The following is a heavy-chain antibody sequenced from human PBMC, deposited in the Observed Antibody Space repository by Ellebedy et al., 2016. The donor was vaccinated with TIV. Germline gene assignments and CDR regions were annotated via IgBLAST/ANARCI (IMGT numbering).Heavy chain of an antibody. CDR3: ARSSWPPEDV. Sequence: PGGSLRLSCAGSGFTFRSYWMNRVRQVPGKGLEWVATIKEDGSEKYYVDSVKGRFTISRDNAKNSLYLQMNSLRGEDTAVYYCARSSWPPEDVWGQGTTVTVSS. CDR1: GFTFRSYW. D-gene: IGHD6-6*01. V-gene: IGHV3-7*04. J-gene: IGHJ6*02. CDR2: IKEDGSEK.